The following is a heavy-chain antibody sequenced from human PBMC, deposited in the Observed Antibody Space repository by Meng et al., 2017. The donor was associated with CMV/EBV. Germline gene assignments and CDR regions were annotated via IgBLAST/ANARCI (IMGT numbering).Heavy chain of an antibody. CDR1: GYTFTSYG. CDR3: ARDYYDSSGYFDYCYGMDV. J-gene: IGHJ6*02. V-gene: IGHV1-18*01. Sequence: ASVKVSCKASGYTFTSYGISWVRQAPGQGLEWMGWISAYNGNTNYAQKLQGRVTMTTDTSTSTAYMELRSLRSDDTAVYYCARDYYDSSGYFDYCYGMDVWGQGTTVTVSS. D-gene: IGHD3-22*01. CDR2: ISAYNGNT.